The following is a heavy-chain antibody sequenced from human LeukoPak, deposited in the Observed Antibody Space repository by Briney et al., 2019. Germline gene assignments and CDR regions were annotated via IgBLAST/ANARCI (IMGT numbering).Heavy chain of an antibody. CDR1: GYSFTSYW. D-gene: IGHD5-12*01. CDR3: AFGGYDYVGFDY. Sequence: GESLKISCKGSGYSFTSYWIGWVRQAPGQGLEWMGWISAYNGNTNYAQKLQGRVTMTTDTSTSTAYMELRSLRSDDTAVYYCAFGGYDYVGFDYWGQGTLVTVSS. CDR2: ISAYNGNT. J-gene: IGHJ4*02. V-gene: IGHV1-18*04.